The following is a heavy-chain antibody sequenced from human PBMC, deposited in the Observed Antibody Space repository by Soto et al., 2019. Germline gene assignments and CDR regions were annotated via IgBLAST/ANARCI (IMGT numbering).Heavy chain of an antibody. V-gene: IGHV1-3*01. Sequence: ASVKVSWKASGYTFTSYAMHWVRQAPGQRLEWMGWINAGNGNTKYSQKFQGRVTLTTDTSTNTAYMELRSLRFDDTAVYYCARVSGHHDVYKFFDPWGQRTLVTVSS. CDR3: ARVSGHHDVYKFFDP. CDR2: INAGNGNT. J-gene: IGHJ5*02. CDR1: GYTFTSYA. D-gene: IGHD1-1*01.